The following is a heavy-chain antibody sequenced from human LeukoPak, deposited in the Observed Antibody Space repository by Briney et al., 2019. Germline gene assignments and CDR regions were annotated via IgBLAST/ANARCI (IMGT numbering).Heavy chain of an antibody. CDR3: AKSAADY. CDR1: GFTFISYW. Sequence: GGSLRLSCAASGFTFISYWMSWVRQAPGKGLEWVANIKEDGSEKYYVDSVKGRFTISRDNTKNSLYLQMNSLRAEDTAVYYCAKSAADYWGQGSLVTVSS. V-gene: IGHV3-7*01. J-gene: IGHJ4*02. CDR2: IKEDGSEK. D-gene: IGHD6-25*01.